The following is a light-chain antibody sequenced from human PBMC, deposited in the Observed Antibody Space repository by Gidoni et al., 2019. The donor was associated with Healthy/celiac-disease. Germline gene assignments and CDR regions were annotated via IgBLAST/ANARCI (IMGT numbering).Light chain of an antibody. J-gene: IGKJ2*01. V-gene: IGKV3-15*01. CDR3: QQCNNWPPT. Sequence: ELVMTQSPATLSVSPGERATLSCRASQSVSSYLAWYQQKPGQAPRLLIYGASTRPTGIPARFSGSGSGTDFTLTISSLQSEDFAVYYCQQCNNWPPTFGQGTKLEIE. CDR1: QSVSSY. CDR2: GAS.